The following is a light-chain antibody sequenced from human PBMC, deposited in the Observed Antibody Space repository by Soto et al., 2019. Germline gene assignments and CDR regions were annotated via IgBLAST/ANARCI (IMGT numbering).Light chain of an antibody. Sequence: IVLTQSPATLPLSPGERATLSCRASQIVNGFLAWYQQRPGQAPRLLIYDTSKRATGIPARFSGGGSGTDFTLTIDSLEPEDSAVYYCQQRAIFGQGTRLEIK. V-gene: IGKV3-11*01. CDR1: QIVNGF. CDR2: DTS. J-gene: IGKJ5*01. CDR3: QQRAI.